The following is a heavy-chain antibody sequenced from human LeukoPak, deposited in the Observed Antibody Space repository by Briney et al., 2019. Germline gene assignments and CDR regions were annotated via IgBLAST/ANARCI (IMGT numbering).Heavy chain of an antibody. D-gene: IGHD2-2*01. CDR3: ARDFPSLGLVWFDP. CDR2: ISSSSSYI. V-gene: IGHV3-21*01. J-gene: IGHJ5*02. Sequence: GGSLRLSCAASGFTFSSYSMNWVRQAPGKGLEWVSSISSSSSYIYYADSVKGRFTISRDNAKNSLYLQMNSLRAEDTAVYYCARDFPSLGLVWFDPWGQGTLVTVSS. CDR1: GFTFSSYS.